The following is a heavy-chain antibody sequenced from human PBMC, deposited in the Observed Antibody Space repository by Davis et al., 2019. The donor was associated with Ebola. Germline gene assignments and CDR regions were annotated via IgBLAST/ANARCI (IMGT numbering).Heavy chain of an antibody. D-gene: IGHD3-3*01. V-gene: IGHV3-48*02. J-gene: IGHJ4*01. Sequence: GESLKISCAASGFTFSTYSMSWVRQAPGKGLEWISYITSSSLIHLADSVRGRFTISRDNARNSLYLQLNSLRDEDTAVYYCAREARYAIGVNDYWGHGTLVTVSS. CDR2: ITSSSLI. CDR1: GFTFSTYS. CDR3: AREARYAIGVNDY.